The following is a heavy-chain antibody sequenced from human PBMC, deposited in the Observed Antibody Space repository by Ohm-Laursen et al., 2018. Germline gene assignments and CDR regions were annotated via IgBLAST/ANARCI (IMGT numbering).Heavy chain of an antibody. Sequence: GTLSLTCAVYGGSFSNLYWSWIRQPPGLGLEWIGEIYHTGSTNYSPSLESRVTISLDMSKNHFSLRLRSLTAADTAVYYCARIRENYSPYDAFDIWGPGTMVTVSS. CDR1: GGSFSNLY. J-gene: IGHJ3*02. CDR3: ARIRENYSPYDAFDI. D-gene: IGHD4-11*01. V-gene: IGHV4-34*01. CDR2: IYHTGST.